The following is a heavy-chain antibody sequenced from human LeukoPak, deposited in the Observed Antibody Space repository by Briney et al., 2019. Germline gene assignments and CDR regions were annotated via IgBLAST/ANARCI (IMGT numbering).Heavy chain of an antibody. D-gene: IGHD3-22*01. CDR2: INPNSGGT. CDR1: GYTFTGYY. V-gene: IGHV1-2*02. Sequence: GASVKVSCKASGYTFTGYYMHWVRQAPGQGLEWMGWINPNSGGTNYAQKFQGRVTMTRDTSISTVYMELSRLRSDDTAVYYCARDPGHYYDSSGYYDGDYWGQGTLVTVSS. CDR3: ARDPGHYYDSSGYYDGDY. J-gene: IGHJ4*02.